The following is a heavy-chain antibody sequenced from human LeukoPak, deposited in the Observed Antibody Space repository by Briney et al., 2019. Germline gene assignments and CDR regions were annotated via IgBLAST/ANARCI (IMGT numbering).Heavy chain of an antibody. CDR1: GGSISSGGYY. J-gene: IGHJ4*02. CDR3: ARVLDGDFIDY. CDR2: IYYSGST. D-gene: IGHD4-17*01. Sequence: SETLSLTCTVSGGSISSGGYYWSWIRQHPGKGLEWIGYIYYSGSTCYNPSLKSRVTISVDTSKNQFSLKLSSVTAADTAVYYCARVLDGDFIDYWGQGTLVTVSS. V-gene: IGHV4-31*03.